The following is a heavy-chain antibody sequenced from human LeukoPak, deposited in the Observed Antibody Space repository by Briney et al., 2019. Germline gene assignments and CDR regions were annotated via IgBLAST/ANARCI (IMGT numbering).Heavy chain of an antibody. V-gene: IGHV3-9*01. CDR2: ISWNSGSI. J-gene: IGHJ5*01. Sequence: GGSLRLSCAASGFTFDDYAMHWVRQAPGKGLEWVSGISWNSGSIGYADSVKGRFTISRDNAKNSLYLQMNSLRAEDTALYYCAKDIRSCSSGWFDYWGQGTLVTVSS. D-gene: IGHD6-19*01. CDR1: GFTFDDYA. CDR3: AKDIRSCSSGWFDY.